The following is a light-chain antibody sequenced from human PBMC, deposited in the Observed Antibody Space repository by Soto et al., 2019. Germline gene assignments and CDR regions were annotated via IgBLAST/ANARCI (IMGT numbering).Light chain of an antibody. Sequence: QSALAQPASVSGSPGQSITISCTGTSSDVGAYNYVSWYQHHPGKVPKLLIYEVTNRPSGVSDRFSGSKSGNTASLTISGLQAEDEADYSCSSKRDRSTLFVFATGTKVTVL. J-gene: IGLJ1*01. CDR1: SSDVGAYNY. CDR2: EVT. V-gene: IGLV2-14*01. CDR3: SSKRDRSTLFV.